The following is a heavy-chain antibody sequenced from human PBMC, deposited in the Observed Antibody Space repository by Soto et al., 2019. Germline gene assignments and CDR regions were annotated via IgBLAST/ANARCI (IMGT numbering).Heavy chain of an antibody. CDR2: IFHGGGT. J-gene: IGHJ4*02. D-gene: IGHD3-22*01. V-gene: IGHV4-34*12. Sequence: SETLSLTCDFSGESFSGYYWIWILQPPVKGLEWIGQIFHGGGTNYSPSLKSRVTISVDTSKNQFSLELTSVTAADTAVYYCARPHYDSNTFYSFFDYWGQGTLVTVSS. CDR1: GESFSGYY. CDR3: ARPHYDSNTFYSFFDY.